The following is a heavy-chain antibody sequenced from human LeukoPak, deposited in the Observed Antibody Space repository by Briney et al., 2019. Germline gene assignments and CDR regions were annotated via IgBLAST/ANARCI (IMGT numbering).Heavy chain of an antibody. CDR1: GGSISSYY. Sequence: SETLSLTCTVSGGSISSYYWSWIRQPPGKGLEWIGYIYYSGSTNYNPSLKSRVTISVDTSKNQFSLKLSSVTAADTAVYYCGRDPHNINYYDSSGYHYFDYWGQGTLVTVSS. J-gene: IGHJ4*02. CDR3: GRDPHNINYYDSSGYHYFDY. CDR2: IYYSGST. V-gene: IGHV4-59*01. D-gene: IGHD3-22*01.